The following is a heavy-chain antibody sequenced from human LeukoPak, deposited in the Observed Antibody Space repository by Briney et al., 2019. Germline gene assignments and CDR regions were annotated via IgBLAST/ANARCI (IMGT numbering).Heavy chain of an antibody. J-gene: IGHJ4*02. Sequence: PSETLSLTCTVSGGSISSYYWRWIRQPPGKGLEGIGYIYYSGNTNYNPSLKSQVTIAVSTSNNQFSLKRSCGTAPDTAVHYWARGDSGWYLGLGFDYSGQGTLVTVSS. CDR1: GGSISSYY. CDR2: IYYSGNT. V-gene: IGHV4-59*12. D-gene: IGHD6-19*01. CDR3: ARGDSGWYLGLGFDY.